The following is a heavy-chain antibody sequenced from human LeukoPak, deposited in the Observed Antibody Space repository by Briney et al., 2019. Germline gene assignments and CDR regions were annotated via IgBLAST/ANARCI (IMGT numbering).Heavy chain of an antibody. V-gene: IGHV4-34*01. J-gene: IGHJ4*02. Sequence: PSETLSLTCAVYGGSFSGYYWSWIRQPPGKGLEWIGEINHSGSTNYNPSLKSRVTISVDTSKNQFSLKLSSVTAADTAVYYCATAHHSVARGYSGYDYWILDYWGQGTLVTVSS. D-gene: IGHD5-12*01. CDR3: ATAHHSVARGYSGYDYWILDY. CDR2: INHSGST. CDR1: GGSFSGYY.